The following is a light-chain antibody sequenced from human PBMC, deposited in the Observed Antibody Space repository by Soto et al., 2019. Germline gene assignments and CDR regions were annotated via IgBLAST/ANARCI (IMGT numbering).Light chain of an antibody. CDR3: HQSYRPPPGT. J-gene: IGKJ1*01. CDR1: QSVLYSSNNKNY. V-gene: IGKV4-1*01. CDR2: WAS. Sequence: DIVMTQSPDSLAVSLGERATINCKSSQSVLYSSNNKNYLAWYQQKPGQPPKLLIYWASTRESGVPDRLSGSGSGTDFTLNTISQQAEDVAVYYYHQSYRPPPGTFGQGTKVEIK.